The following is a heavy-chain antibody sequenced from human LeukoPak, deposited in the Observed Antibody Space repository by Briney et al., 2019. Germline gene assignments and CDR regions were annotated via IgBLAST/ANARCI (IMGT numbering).Heavy chain of an antibody. D-gene: IGHD3-16*02. V-gene: IGHV4-38-2*02. J-gene: IGHJ3*02. CDR3: ARSGNTYYDYVWGSYRWGAFDI. Sequence: PSETLSLTCTVSGGSISSYYWGWIRQPPGKGLEWIGSIYHSGSTYYNPSLKSRVTISVDTSKNQFSLKLSSVTAADTAVYYCARSGNTYYDYVWGSYRWGAFDIWGQGTMVTVSS. CDR2: IYHSGST. CDR1: GGSISSYY.